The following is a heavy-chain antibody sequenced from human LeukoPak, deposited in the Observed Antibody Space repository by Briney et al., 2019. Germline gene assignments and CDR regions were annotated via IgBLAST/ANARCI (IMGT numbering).Heavy chain of an antibody. CDR2: ISSSSSYI. CDR3: ARGRFLEWFATGDASDI. Sequence: GGSLRLSCAASGFTFSSYSMNWVRQAPEKGLEWVSSISSSSSYIYYADSVKGRFTISRDNAKNSLYLQMNSLRAEDTAVYYCARGRFLEWFATGDASDIWGQGTMVTVSS. CDR1: GFTFSSYS. V-gene: IGHV3-21*01. D-gene: IGHD3-3*01. J-gene: IGHJ3*02.